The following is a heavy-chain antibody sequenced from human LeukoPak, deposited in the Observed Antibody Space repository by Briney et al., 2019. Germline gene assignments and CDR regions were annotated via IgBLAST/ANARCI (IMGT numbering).Heavy chain of an antibody. J-gene: IGHJ6*02. CDR2: IYQSGST. V-gene: IGHV4-30-2*01. Sequence: SQTLSLTCAVSGGSISSGGYSWSWIRQPPGKGLEWIGYIYQSGSTYYNPSLKSRVTISVDRSKNQFSLKLSSVTAADTAVYYCARVSFYCSSTSCSGAYGMDVWGQGTTVTVSS. D-gene: IGHD2-2*01. CDR3: ARVSFYCSSTSCSGAYGMDV. CDR1: GGSISSGGYS.